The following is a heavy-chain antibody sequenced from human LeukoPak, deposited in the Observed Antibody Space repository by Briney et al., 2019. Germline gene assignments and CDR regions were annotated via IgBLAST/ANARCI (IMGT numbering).Heavy chain of an antibody. CDR1: GGSFSGYY. CDR2: INHSGST. Sequence: SETLPLTCAVYGGSFSGYYWSWIRQPPGKGLEWIGEINHSGSTNYNPSLKSRVTISVDTSKNQFSLKLSSVTAADTAVYYCARGRKQWRKLYYFDYWGQGTLVTVSS. J-gene: IGHJ4*02. CDR3: ARGRKQWRKLYYFDY. V-gene: IGHV4-34*01. D-gene: IGHD6-19*01.